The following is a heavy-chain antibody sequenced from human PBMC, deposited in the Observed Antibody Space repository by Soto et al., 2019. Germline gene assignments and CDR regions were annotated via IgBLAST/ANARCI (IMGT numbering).Heavy chain of an antibody. CDR1: GGTFSSYA. Sequence: SVKVSFKASGGTFSSYAISWVRQAPGQGLGWMGGIIPIFGTANYAQKFQGRVTITADESTSTAYMELSSLRSEDTAVYYCARAVDYGDYHTFDYWGQGTLVTVSS. CDR2: IIPIFGTA. D-gene: IGHD4-17*01. J-gene: IGHJ4*02. V-gene: IGHV1-69*01. CDR3: ARAVDYGDYHTFDY.